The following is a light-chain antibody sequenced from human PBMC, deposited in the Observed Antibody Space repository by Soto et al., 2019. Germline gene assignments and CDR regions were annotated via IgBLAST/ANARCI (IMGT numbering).Light chain of an antibody. J-gene: IGKJ1*01. Sequence: VFTHSPGTLSLSPGERATLSCRASQSLSSSYLAWYQQKPGQAPRLLIYGASSRATGIPDRFSGSGSGTDFTLTISSLEPEDYAVYYCQQYGSSPRTFGQGTKVDIK. CDR1: QSLSSSY. CDR2: GAS. V-gene: IGKV3-20*01. CDR3: QQYGSSPRT.